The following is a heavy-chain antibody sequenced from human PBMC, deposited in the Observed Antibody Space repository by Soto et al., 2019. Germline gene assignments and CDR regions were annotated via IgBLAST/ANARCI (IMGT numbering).Heavy chain of an antibody. J-gene: IGHJ3*02. Sequence: GESLKISGKGSGYSFTSYWIGWVRQMPGKGLEWMGIIYPGDSDTRYSPSFQGQVTISADKSISTAYLQWSSLKASDTAMYYCARQRVAVAGIDAFDIWGQGTMVTVS. CDR1: GYSFTSYW. CDR3: ARQRVAVAGIDAFDI. V-gene: IGHV5-51*01. D-gene: IGHD6-19*01. CDR2: IYPGDSDT.